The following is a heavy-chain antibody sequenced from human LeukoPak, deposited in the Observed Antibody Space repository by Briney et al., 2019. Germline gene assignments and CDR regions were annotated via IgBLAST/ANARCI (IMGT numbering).Heavy chain of an antibody. CDR3: ASRGIAVAGGTTDY. Sequence: GGSLRLSCAASGFTFSSYWMHWVRQAPGKGLVWVSRINSDGSSTSYADSVKGRLTISRDNAKNTLYLQMNSLRAEDTAVYYCASRGIAVAGGTTDYWGQGTLVTVSS. CDR1: GFTFSSYW. V-gene: IGHV3-74*01. J-gene: IGHJ4*02. CDR2: INSDGSST. D-gene: IGHD6-19*01.